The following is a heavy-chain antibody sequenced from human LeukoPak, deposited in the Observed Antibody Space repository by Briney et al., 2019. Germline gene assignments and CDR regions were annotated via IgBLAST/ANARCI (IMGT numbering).Heavy chain of an antibody. J-gene: IGHJ3*02. CDR3: ARSLDSSGYYNPDAFDI. CDR1: GYSFTSYW. Sequence: GESLKISCKGSGYSFTSYWIGWVRQMPGKGLEWMGIIYPGDSDTRYSPSFQGQVTISADKSISTAYLQWSSLKASDTAMYYCARSLDSSGYYNPDAFDIWGQGTMVTVSS. D-gene: IGHD3-22*01. CDR2: IYPGDSDT. V-gene: IGHV5-51*01.